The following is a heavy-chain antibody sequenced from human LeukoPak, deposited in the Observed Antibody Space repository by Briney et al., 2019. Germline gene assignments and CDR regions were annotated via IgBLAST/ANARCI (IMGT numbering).Heavy chain of an antibody. CDR1: GFSLSNYW. CDR2: INSYGSST. Sequence: GVSLRLSCAASGFSLSNYWMHWLRQAPGKGLMWVSRINSYGSSTSYADSVKGRFTISRDNAKNTLYLQMNSLRAEDTAVYYCARVPQWLDAFDIWGQGKMVTVSS. V-gene: IGHV3-74*01. D-gene: IGHD5-24*01. CDR3: ARVPQWLDAFDI. J-gene: IGHJ3*02.